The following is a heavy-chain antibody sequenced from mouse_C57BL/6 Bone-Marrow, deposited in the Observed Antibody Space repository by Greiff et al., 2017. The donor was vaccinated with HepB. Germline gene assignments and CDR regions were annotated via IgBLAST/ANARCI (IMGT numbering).Heavy chain of an antibody. CDR2: ISDGGSYT. CDR1: GFTFSSYA. D-gene: IGHD3-2*02. CDR3: ARGGSSGYEYFDY. V-gene: IGHV5-4*03. J-gene: IGHJ2*01. Sequence: EVKLMESGGGLVKPGGSLKLSCAASGFTFSSYAMSWVRQTPEKRLEWVATISDGGSYTYYPDNVKGRFTISRDNAKNNLYLQMSHLKSEDTAMYYCARGGSSGYEYFDYWGQGTTLTVSS.